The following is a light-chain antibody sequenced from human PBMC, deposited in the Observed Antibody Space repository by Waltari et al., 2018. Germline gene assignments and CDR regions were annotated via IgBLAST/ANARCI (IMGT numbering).Light chain of an antibody. V-gene: IGKV3-20*01. Sequence: EIVLTQSPGTLSLSPGERATLSCRASQSVSSSYLAWYQQKPGQAPRLLIYGASSRATGIPDRFSGSGSGTDVTLNISRLEPEDFAVYYGQQYGSSPPTFGQGTKVEIK. CDR1: QSVSSSY. J-gene: IGKJ1*01. CDR2: GAS. CDR3: QQYGSSPPT.